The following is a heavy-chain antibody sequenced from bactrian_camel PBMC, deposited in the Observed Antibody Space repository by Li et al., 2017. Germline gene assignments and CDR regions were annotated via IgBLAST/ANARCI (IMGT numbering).Heavy chain of an antibody. D-gene: IGHD5*01. CDR3: APESPWTSGCSD. V-gene: IGHV3S53*01. CDR1: GYTISTYC. CDR2: IDSFGSA. Sequence: HVQLVESGGGSVQSGGSLRLSCAASGYTISTYCMGWFRQAPGKEREGVAAIDSFGSATYADSVKGRFTISQDNAKNTVYLQMNNLKPEDTGMYYCAPESPWTSGCSDWGQGTQVTVS. J-gene: IGHJ4*01.